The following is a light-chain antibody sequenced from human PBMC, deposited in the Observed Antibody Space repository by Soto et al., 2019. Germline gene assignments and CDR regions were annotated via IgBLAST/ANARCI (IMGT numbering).Light chain of an antibody. CDR1: SSSMGRNY. J-gene: IGLJ3*02. CDR2: DNG. V-gene: IGLV1-51*01. Sequence: QSVLTQPPSVSAAPGQTVTISCSGGSSSMGRNYVSWYQQLPGTAPKLLIFDNGKRPSGIPDRFSGSRSGTSGTLAITVLHTGDEADYYCGAWDSSLSVVVLGGGTKLTAL. CDR3: GAWDSSLSVVV.